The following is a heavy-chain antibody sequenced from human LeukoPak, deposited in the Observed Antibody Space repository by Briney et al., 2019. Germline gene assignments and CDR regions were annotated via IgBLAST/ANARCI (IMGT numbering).Heavy chain of an antibody. Sequence: EASVKVSCKASGGTFGSYAISWVRQAPGQGLEWMGRIIPILGIANYAQKFQGRVTITADKSTSTAYMELSSMRPEDTAVYYCARDSPPRIAAAGIGYFQHWGQGTLVTVSS. CDR3: ARDSPPRIAAAGIGYFQH. V-gene: IGHV1-69*04. J-gene: IGHJ1*01. D-gene: IGHD6-13*01. CDR1: GGTFGSYA. CDR2: IIPILGIA.